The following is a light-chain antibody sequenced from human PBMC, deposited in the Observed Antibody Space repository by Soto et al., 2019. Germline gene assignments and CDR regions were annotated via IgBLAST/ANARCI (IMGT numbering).Light chain of an antibody. J-gene: IGLJ3*02. CDR3: QSYDSSNHWV. Sequence: QSALTQPPSASGSPGQSVTISCTGTSSDVGGYNYVSWYQQHPGKAPKLMIYEVSKRPSGVPDRFSGSKSGNTASLTVSGLQAEDEADYYCQSYDSSNHWVFGGGTKVTVL. CDR1: SSDVGGYNY. V-gene: IGLV2-8*01. CDR2: EVS.